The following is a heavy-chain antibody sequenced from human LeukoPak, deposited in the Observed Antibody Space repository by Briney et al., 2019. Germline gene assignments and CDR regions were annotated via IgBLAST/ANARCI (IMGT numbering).Heavy chain of an antibody. D-gene: IGHD6-19*01. J-gene: IGHJ4*02. CDR3: ARDSGQIAVAGTG. V-gene: IGHV1-69*05. CDR2: IIPIFGTT. CDR1: GGTFSSYA. Sequence: GASVKVSCKASGGTFSSYAFSWVRQAPGQGLEWMGGIIPIFGTTNYAQKFQGRVTITTDESTSTAYMELSSLRSEDTAVYYCARDSGQIAVAGTGWGQGTLVTVSS.